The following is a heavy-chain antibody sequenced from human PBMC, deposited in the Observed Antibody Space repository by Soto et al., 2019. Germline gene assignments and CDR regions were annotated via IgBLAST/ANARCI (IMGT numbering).Heavy chain of an antibody. D-gene: IGHD3-9*01. CDR3: ARGGDILTGYSHYYYGMDV. J-gene: IGHJ6*02. Sequence: SETLSLTCTVSGGSISSSSYYWGWIRQPPGKWLEWIGSIYYSGSTYYNPSLKSRVTISVDTSKNQFSLKLSSVTAADTAVYYCARGGDILTGYSHYYYGMDVWGQGTTVTVSS. V-gene: IGHV4-39*01. CDR1: GGSISSSSYY. CDR2: IYYSGST.